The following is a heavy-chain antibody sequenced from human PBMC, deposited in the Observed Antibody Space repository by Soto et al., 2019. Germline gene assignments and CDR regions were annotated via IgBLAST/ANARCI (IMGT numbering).Heavy chain of an antibody. CDR1: GFTFGRHG. CDR2: IWFDGSDK. CDR3: ARDQGKVHFDY. V-gene: IGHV3-33*01. D-gene: IGHD3-10*01. J-gene: IGHJ4*02. Sequence: QVQLVESGGDVVQPGTSLRLSCAATGFTFGRHGMHWVRQAPGKGPEWVAVIWFDGSDKYYADSVKGRFTISRDNPRNTLYLQMDNLRVEATAVYYCARDQGKVHFDYWGQGTLVTVSS.